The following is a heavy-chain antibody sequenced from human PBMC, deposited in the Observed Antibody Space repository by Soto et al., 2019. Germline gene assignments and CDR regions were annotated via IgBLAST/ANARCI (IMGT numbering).Heavy chain of an antibody. D-gene: IGHD6-19*01. Sequence: QVQLVQSGAEVKKPGASVKVSCKASGYTFTRYDINWVRQDTGQGLEWMGWMNPNSGNTGYAQKFQGRVTMTRNTSTSTAYMELSSMRAEDTAVYYCAREYSSGWSKDWGQGALVIVSS. J-gene: IGHJ4*02. CDR3: AREYSSGWSKD. V-gene: IGHV1-8*01. CDR1: GYTFTRYD. CDR2: MNPNSGNT.